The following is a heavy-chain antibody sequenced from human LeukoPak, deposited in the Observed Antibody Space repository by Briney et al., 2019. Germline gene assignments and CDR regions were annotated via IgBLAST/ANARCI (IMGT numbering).Heavy chain of an antibody. J-gene: IGHJ4*02. CDR3: AGSYYYDSSGYYYWYY. V-gene: IGHV1-46*01. CDR2: NPSGGST. D-gene: IGHD3-22*01. Sequence: NPSGGSTSYAQKFQGRVTMTRDTSTSTVYMELSSLRSEDTAVYYCAGSYYYDSSGYYYWYYWGQGTLVTVSS.